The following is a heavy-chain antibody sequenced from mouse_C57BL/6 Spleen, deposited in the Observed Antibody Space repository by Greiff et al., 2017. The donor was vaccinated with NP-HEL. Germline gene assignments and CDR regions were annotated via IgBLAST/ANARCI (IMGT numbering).Heavy chain of an antibody. CDR2: INPYNGGT. CDR3: ATYGNYLGAMDY. CDR1: GYTFTDYY. J-gene: IGHJ4*01. V-gene: IGHV1-19*01. Sequence: VQLQQSGPVLVKPGASVKMSCKASGYTFTDYYMNWVKQSHGKSLEWIGGINPYNGGTSYNQKFKGKATLTVDKSSSTAYMELHSLTSEDSAVYYCATYGNYLGAMDYWGQGTSVTVSS. D-gene: IGHD2-1*01.